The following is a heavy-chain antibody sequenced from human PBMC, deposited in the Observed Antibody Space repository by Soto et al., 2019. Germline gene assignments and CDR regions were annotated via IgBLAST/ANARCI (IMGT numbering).Heavy chain of an antibody. D-gene: IGHD3-3*01. CDR2: INPSGGST. CDR3: ARDGGEYVFWSYAPRNYYYYMAV. V-gene: IGHV1-46*01. J-gene: IGHJ6*03. Sequence: ASVKVSCKASGYTFTSYYMHWVRQAPGQGLEWMGIINPSGGSTSYAQKFQGRVTMTRDTSTSTVYMELSSLRSEDPAVYYCARDGGEYVFWSYAPRNYYYYMAVGGKGTTVPVSS. CDR1: GYTFTSYY.